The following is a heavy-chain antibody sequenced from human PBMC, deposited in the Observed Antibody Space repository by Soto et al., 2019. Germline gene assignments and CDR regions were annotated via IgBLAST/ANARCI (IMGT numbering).Heavy chain of an antibody. CDR2: IIPILGST. J-gene: IGHJ4*01. CDR1: GGTYSSYV. V-gene: IGHV1-69*01. Sequence: QVQLVQSGAEVKKPGSSVKVSCKASGGTYSSYVISWVRQAPGQGLEWMGGIIPILGSTNYAQKFQGRVTITADEFTSTAYMELSSLRSDDTAVYYCAGGTYSLRLGYWGHGTQVTVSS. D-gene: IGHD4-4*01. CDR3: AGGTYSLRLGY.